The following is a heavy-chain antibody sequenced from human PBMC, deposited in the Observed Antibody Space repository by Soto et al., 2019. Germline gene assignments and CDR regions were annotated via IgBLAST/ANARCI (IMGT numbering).Heavy chain of an antibody. CDR3: PKTGGRGWHLKV. CDR2: ISGSGGGA. J-gene: IGHJ4*02. D-gene: IGHD6-19*01. V-gene: IGHV3-23*01. CDR1: GFTFSNYA. Sequence: EVQMLESGGGSVQPGGSLRLSCAVSGFTFSNYAMTWVRQAPGKGLEWVSHISGSGGGADYAASVKGRFTISRDNPKKAAYVRMRRRRAAATAVYYCPKTGGRGWHLKVRGAGTPVSDS.